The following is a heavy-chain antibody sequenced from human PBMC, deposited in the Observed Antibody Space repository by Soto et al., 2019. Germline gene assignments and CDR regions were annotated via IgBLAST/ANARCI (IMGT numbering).Heavy chain of an antibody. CDR3: AKDIGSVDILTYFDY. CDR2: ISWNSGSI. CDR1: GFTFDDYA. V-gene: IGHV3-9*01. Sequence: EVQLVESGGGLVQPGRSLRLSCAASGFTFDDYAMHWVRQAPGKGLEWVSGISWNSGSIGYADSVKGRFTISRDNAKNPLYLQMNSLRAEDTALYYCAKDIGSVDILTYFDYWGQGTLVTVSS. J-gene: IGHJ4*02. D-gene: IGHD3-9*01.